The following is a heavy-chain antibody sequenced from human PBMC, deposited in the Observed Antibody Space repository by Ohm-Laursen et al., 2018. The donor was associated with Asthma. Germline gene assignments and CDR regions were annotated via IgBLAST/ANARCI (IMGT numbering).Heavy chain of an antibody. CDR3: ARDVMEWYLPAFDF. D-gene: IGHD3-3*01. CDR2: GGSYYDGGLK. J-gene: IGHJ4*02. V-gene: IGHV3-30-3*01. Sequence: SLRLSCAASGFTFRSYAMHWVRQAPGKGLEWVAVGGSYYDGGLKYYADSVNGRFTVSRDDSKNTLYLQMNGLRPDHTAVYYCARDVMEWYLPAFDFWGQGTLVTVSS. CDR1: GFTFRSYA.